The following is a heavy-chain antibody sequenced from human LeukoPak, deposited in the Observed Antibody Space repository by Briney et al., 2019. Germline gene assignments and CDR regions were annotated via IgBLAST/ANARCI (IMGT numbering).Heavy chain of an antibody. CDR3: ARGPYSYDSSGAFDI. J-gene: IGHJ3*02. D-gene: IGHD3-22*01. CDR1: GDSISSGDYY. V-gene: IGHV4-61*02. Sequence: SETLSPTCTVSGDSISSGDYYWSWIRQPAGKGLAWIGRISSSGSADYNPSLKSRVTISVDTSKNQFSLKLSSVTAADTAVYFCARGPYSYDSSGAFDIWGQGTMVTVSS. CDR2: ISSSGSA.